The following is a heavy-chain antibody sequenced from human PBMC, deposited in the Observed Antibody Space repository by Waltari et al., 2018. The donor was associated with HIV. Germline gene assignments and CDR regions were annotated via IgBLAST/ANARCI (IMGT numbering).Heavy chain of an antibody. CDR1: AATFNTSA. V-gene: IGHV1-69*12. Sequence: QVQLVQPGAELKEPGSPVQASCKAAAATFNTSAVSSVRQASGQGLECMGGIVPLYGAPNYAQKFQGRVTITADESTDTVYMEMRGLKSEDTAIYYCARQWIGLGYYFDFWGQGTLVTVSS. CDR2: IVPLYGAP. D-gene: IGHD2-2*03. J-gene: IGHJ4*02. CDR3: ARQWIGLGYYFDF.